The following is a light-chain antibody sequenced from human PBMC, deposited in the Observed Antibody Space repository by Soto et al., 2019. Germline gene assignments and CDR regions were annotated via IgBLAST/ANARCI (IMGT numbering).Light chain of an antibody. J-gene: IGLJ3*02. V-gene: IGLV2-14*03. Sequence: QSARTQPASVSGSPGQSITISCTGTSNDVGGYNYVSWYQQHPGKAPKLLIYGVTDRPSGVSSRFSGSKSGNAASLTISGLQAEDEGDYYCSSYTSSYTWVFGGGTK. CDR3: SSYTSSYTWV. CDR1: SNDVGGYNY. CDR2: GVT.